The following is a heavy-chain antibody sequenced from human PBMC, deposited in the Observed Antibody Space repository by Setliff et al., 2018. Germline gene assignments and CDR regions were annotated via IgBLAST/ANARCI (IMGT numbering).Heavy chain of an antibody. CDR1: GFTFSRYA. V-gene: IGHV3-48*01. CDR3: ARTCSGSGCYAGLES. Sequence: PGGSLRLSCAASGFTFSRYAMNWVRQTPGKGLEWVSYISASSANIQYADSVRGRFTVSRDNSKNTLYLQMNSLRPDDTAVYYCARTCSGSGCYAGLESWGQGTPVTVSS. J-gene: IGHJ4*02. CDR2: ISASSANI. D-gene: IGHD2-15*01.